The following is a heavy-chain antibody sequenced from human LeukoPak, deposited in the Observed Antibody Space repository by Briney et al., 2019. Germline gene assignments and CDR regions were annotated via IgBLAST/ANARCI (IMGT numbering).Heavy chain of an antibody. CDR3: AKAAASSSGYYYYGMDV. D-gene: IGHD6-6*01. Sequence: PGGSLRLSCAASGFIFRSYGMHWVRQAPGKGLEWVAVISYDGSNKYYADSVKGRFTISRDNSKNTLYLQMNSLRAEDTAVYYCAKAAASSSGYYYYGMDVWGQGTTVTVSS. J-gene: IGHJ6*02. CDR2: ISYDGSNK. V-gene: IGHV3-30*18. CDR1: GFIFRSYG.